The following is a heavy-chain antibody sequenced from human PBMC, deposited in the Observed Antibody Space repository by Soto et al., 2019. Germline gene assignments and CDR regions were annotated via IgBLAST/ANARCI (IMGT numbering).Heavy chain of an antibody. CDR1: GFTFSSYP. CDR2: ISYDGSNK. D-gene: IGHD3-3*01. CDR3: AKGRGDYDFWSAPPDYYGMDV. J-gene: IGHJ6*02. V-gene: IGHV3-30*04. Sequence: PGGSLRLSCEASGFTFSSYPMHWVRQAPGKGLEWVAVISYDGSNKYYADSVKGRFTISRDNSKNTLYLQMNSLRAEDTAVYYCAKGRGDYDFWSAPPDYYGMDVWGQGTTVTVSS.